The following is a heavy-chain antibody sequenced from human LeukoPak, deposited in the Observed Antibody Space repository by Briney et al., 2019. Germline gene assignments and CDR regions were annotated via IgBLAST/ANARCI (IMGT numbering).Heavy chain of an antibody. CDR3: ASNLFLEWLLSPGGDDY. CDR1: GGSITNKNYY. V-gene: IGHV4-39*01. J-gene: IGHJ4*02. Sequence: QPSETLSLTCSVSGGSITNKNYYWGWIRQPPGKGLEWIGNIYYDGRTYYNPSLKSRVTISVDTSKNQFSLKVTSVAAADTAVYYCASNLFLEWLLSPGGDDYWGQGILVTVSS. CDR2: IYYDGRT. D-gene: IGHD3-3*01.